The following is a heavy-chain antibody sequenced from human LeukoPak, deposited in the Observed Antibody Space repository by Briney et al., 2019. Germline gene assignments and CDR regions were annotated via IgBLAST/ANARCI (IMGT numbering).Heavy chain of an antibody. D-gene: IGHD3-3*01. CDR3: TKGGRAFYDFWSGLDAFDL. J-gene: IGHJ3*01. V-gene: IGHV3-30*02. Sequence: GGSLRLSCAASGFTFSSYGMHWVRQAPGKGLEWVAFIRYDGSKISYVNSVKGRFTISRDNSKNTLFLQMSGLRAEDAAVYYCTKGGRAFYDFWSGLDAFDLWGQGTMVSVSS. CDR1: GFTFSSYG. CDR2: IRYDGSKI.